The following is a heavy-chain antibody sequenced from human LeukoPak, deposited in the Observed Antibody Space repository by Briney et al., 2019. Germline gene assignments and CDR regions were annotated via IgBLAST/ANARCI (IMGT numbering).Heavy chain of an antibody. D-gene: IGHD2-15*01. Sequence: SETLSLTCAVYGGSFSGYYWSWIRQPPGKGLEWIGEINHSGSTNYNPSLKSRVTISVDTSKNQFSLKLSSVTAADTAVYYCARGRVVVAAHDAFDIWGQGTMVTVSS. CDR3: ARGRVVVAAHDAFDI. V-gene: IGHV4-34*01. J-gene: IGHJ3*02. CDR2: INHSGST. CDR1: GGSFSGYY.